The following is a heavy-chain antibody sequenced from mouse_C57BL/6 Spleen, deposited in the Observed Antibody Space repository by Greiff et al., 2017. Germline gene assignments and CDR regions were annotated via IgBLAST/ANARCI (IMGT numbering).Heavy chain of an antibody. J-gene: IGHJ4*01. CDR2: ILPGSGST. D-gene: IGHD1-1*01. Sequence: VQLQQSGAELMKPGASVKLSCKATGYTFTGYWIEWVKQRPGHGLEWIGEILPGSGSTNYNEKFKGKATFTADTSSNTAYRQLSSLTTEDSAIYYCARRGPYGDYAMDYWGQGTSVTVSS. CDR1: GYTFTGYW. CDR3: ARRGPYGDYAMDY. V-gene: IGHV1-9*01.